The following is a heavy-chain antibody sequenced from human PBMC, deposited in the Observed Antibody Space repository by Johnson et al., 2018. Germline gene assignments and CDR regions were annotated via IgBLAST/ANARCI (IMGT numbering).Heavy chain of an antibody. V-gene: IGHV3-30*18. D-gene: IGHD2-2*01. CDR2: ISFDGNNR. CDR1: GFIFSRYA. Sequence: QVQLVQSGGGVVQPGRSLRLSCAASGFIFSRYALNWVRQTPGKGLEWVAIISFDGNNRYYGDSLSGRFTISRDNSNNMVYLQMNNLRAEDPAVYYCAKDRGAETSTLLYQGLLDFWGQGTLVTVSS. J-gene: IGHJ4*02. CDR3: AKDRGAETSTLLYQGLLDF.